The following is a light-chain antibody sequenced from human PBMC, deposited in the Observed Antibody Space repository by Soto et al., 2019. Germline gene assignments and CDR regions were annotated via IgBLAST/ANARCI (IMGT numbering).Light chain of an antibody. CDR3: QQRSTWPPWT. J-gene: IGKJ1*01. CDR2: DAS. V-gene: IGKV3-11*01. CDR1: QNVKDH. Sequence: EIVLTHSPDTLSVSPGDVATLSCRASQNVKDHLAWYQQKPGQSPRLLIYDASNRATGIPARFNGSGSGTDFTLTIASLEPEDFAVYYCQQRSTWPPWTFGLGTKVDIK.